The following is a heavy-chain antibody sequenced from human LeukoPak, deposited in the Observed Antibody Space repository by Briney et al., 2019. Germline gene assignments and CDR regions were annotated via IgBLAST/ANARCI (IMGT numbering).Heavy chain of an antibody. CDR2: ICYSGST. J-gene: IGHJ4*02. V-gene: IGHV4-31*02. CDR1: GGSISSGGYY. D-gene: IGHD5-18*01. CDR3: ARVGSYGYRYYFDY. Sequence: SETLSLTCTVSGGSISSGGYYWSWIRQHPGKGLEWIGYICYSGSTYYNPSLKSRVTISVDTSKNQFSLKLSSVTAADTAVYYCARVGSYGYRYYFDYWGQGTLVTVSS.